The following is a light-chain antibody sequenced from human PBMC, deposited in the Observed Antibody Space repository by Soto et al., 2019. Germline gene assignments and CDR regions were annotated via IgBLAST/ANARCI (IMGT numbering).Light chain of an antibody. V-gene: IGLV1-44*01. CDR3: AAWDDSLNGYV. CDR2: SND. Sequence: QSVLTQPPSASGTPGQRVTISCSGSSSNIGSNSVNWYQQLPGTAPKLLIYSNDRRPSGVPGRFSGSKSGTSASLAISGLQSEDEADYYCAAWDDSLNGYVFGTGTKLTVL. J-gene: IGLJ1*01. CDR1: SSNIGSNS.